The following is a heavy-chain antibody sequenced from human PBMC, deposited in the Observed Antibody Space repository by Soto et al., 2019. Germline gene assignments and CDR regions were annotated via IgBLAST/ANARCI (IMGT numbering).Heavy chain of an antibody. Sequence: QVQLQQWGAGLLKPSETLSLTCAVYGGSFSGYYWSWIRQPPGKGLEWIGEINHSGSTNYNPSLKSRVTISVETSKNQFSLKLSSVTAADTAVYYCARGGGGLRRRGYFDYWGQGTLVTVSS. J-gene: IGHJ4*02. CDR2: INHSGST. D-gene: IGHD4-17*01. CDR1: GGSFSGYY. CDR3: ARGGGGLRRRGYFDY. V-gene: IGHV4-34*01.